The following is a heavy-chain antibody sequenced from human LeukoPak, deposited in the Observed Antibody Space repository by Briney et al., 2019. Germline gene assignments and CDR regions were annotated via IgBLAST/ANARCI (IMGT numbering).Heavy chain of an antibody. Sequence: GGSLRLSCAASGFTFSSYGMHWVRQAPGKGLEWVAVISYDGSNKYYADSVKGRFTISRDNSKNTLYLQMNSLRAEDTAVYYCANAIAAAGYDAFDIWGQGTMVTVSS. D-gene: IGHD6-13*01. J-gene: IGHJ3*02. CDR2: ISYDGSNK. V-gene: IGHV3-30*18. CDR1: GFTFSSYG. CDR3: ANAIAAAGYDAFDI.